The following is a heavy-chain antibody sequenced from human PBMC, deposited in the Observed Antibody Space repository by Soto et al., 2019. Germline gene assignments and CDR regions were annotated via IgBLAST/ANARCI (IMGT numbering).Heavy chain of an antibody. CDR3: ASETEQLAQYYYYGMDV. Sequence: RASVKVSCKASGYTFTGYYMHWVRQAPGQGLEWMGWINPNSGGTNYAQKFQGRVTMTRDTSISTAYMELSRLRSDDTAVYYCASETEQLAQYYYYGMDVWGQGTTVTVSS. D-gene: IGHD6-6*01. J-gene: IGHJ6*02. CDR1: GYTFTGYY. CDR2: INPNSGGT. V-gene: IGHV1-2*02.